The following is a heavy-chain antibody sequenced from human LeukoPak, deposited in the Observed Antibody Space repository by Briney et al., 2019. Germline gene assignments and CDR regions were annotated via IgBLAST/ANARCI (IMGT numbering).Heavy chain of an antibody. J-gene: IGHJ4*02. CDR2: INRSGST. CDR1: GGSFSGYY. Sequence: SETLSLTCAVYGGSFSGYYWSWIRQPPGKGLEWIGEINRSGSTNYNPSLKSRVTISVDTSKNQFSLKLSSVTAADTAVYYCLRSLGYCTNGVCYDLPRYWGQGTLVTVSS. D-gene: IGHD2-8*01. V-gene: IGHV4-34*01. CDR3: LRSLGYCTNGVCYDLPRY.